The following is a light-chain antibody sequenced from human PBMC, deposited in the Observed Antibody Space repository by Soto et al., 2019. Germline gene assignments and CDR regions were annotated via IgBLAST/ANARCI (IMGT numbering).Light chain of an antibody. CDR1: QSVTTD. Sequence: VLTQSPATLSVSPGERATFSCRASQSVTTDLAWYQQKPGQVPRHLIYGASTRATGIPARFSGSGSGTEFTLSISSLQADDFAIYHCQQYHSWPHTFGQGTKVEIK. V-gene: IGKV3-15*01. J-gene: IGKJ1*01. CDR3: QQYHSWPHT. CDR2: GAS.